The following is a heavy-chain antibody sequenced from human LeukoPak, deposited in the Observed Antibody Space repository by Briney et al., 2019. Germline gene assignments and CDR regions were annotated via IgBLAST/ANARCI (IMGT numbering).Heavy chain of an antibody. Sequence: GGSLRLSCAASGLTFRSYGLHWVRQAPGKGLEWGAVLSYDGSNKYYADSVKRRFTISRDNSKNTLYLQMNSLRAEDTAVYYCAKDPARSCRSTSCYHGQEVGVIPGYYGMDVWGQGATVTVSS. J-gene: IGHJ6*02. D-gene: IGHD2-2*01. CDR3: AKDPARSCRSTSCYHGQEVGVIPGYYGMDV. V-gene: IGHV3-30*18. CDR1: GLTFRSYG. CDR2: LSYDGSNK.